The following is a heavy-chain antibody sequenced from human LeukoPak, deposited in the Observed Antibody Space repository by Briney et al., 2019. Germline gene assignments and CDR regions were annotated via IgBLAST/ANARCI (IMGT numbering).Heavy chain of an antibody. CDR3: ARAPSTGIDY. V-gene: IGHV1-2*02. CDR1: GYTFTGYY. Sequence: GASVKVSCKASGYTFTGYYMHWVRQAPGQGLEWMGWINPNSGGTNYAQKFQGRVTMTRNTSISTAYMELSSLRSEDTAVYYCARAPSTGIDYWGQGTLVTVSS. CDR2: INPNSGGT. D-gene: IGHD2-2*01. J-gene: IGHJ4*02.